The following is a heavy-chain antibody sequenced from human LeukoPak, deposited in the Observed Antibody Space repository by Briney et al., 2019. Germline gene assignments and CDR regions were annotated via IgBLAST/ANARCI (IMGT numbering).Heavy chain of an antibody. CDR2: ISYSGST. D-gene: IGHD5-12*01. CDR3: ARHQSGGYALYFDY. V-gene: IGHV4-59*08. J-gene: IGHJ4*02. Sequence: SETLSLTCTVSGGSISSYYWSWIRQPPGKGLEWIGYISYSGSTNYNPSLKSRVTISVDTSKNQFSLKLSSVTAADTAVYYCARHQSGGYALYFDYWGQGTLVTVSS. CDR1: GGSISSYY.